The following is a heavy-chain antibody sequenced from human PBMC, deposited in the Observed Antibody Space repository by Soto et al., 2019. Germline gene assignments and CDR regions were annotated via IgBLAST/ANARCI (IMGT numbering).Heavy chain of an antibody. Sequence: SETLSLTCTVSGGSISSYYWSWIRQPPGKGLEWIGYIYYSGSTNYNPSLKSRVTISVDTSKNQFSLKLSSVTAADTAVYYCARGVITMVRGVIIRTFDPWGHGNLVTVSS. CDR2: IYYSGST. V-gene: IGHV4-59*01. J-gene: IGHJ5*02. D-gene: IGHD3-10*01. CDR1: GGSISSYY. CDR3: ARGVITMVRGVIIRTFDP.